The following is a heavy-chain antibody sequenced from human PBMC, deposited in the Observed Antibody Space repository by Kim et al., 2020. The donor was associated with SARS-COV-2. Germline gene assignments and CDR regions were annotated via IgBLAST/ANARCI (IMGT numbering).Heavy chain of an antibody. V-gene: IGHV3-53*01. CDR1: GFTVSSNY. J-gene: IGHJ4*02. CDR2: IYSDSDT. D-gene: IGHD5-12*01. Sequence: GGSLRLSCAASGFTVSSNYLSWVRQAPGKRPECVSVIYSDSDTYYADSVKGRFTISRDSSRNTLYLQMNSLRAEDTAVYYCTRSECRDGYTCSHDYWGQGTPVTVSS. CDR3: TRSECRDGYTCSHDY.